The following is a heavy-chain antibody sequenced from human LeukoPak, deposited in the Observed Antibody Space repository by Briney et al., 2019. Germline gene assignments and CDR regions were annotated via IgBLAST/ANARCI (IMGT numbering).Heavy chain of an antibody. CDR3: ARANYDSSGYYASGLDAFDI. CDR2: INPNSGGT. D-gene: IGHD3-22*01. J-gene: IGHJ3*02. V-gene: IGHV1-2*02. Sequence: ASVKVSCKASGYTFTTYYMHWVRQAPGQGLEWMGWINPNSGGTNYAQKFQGRVTMTRDTSISTAYMELSRLRSDDTAVYYCARANYDSSGYYASGLDAFDIWGQGTMVTVSS. CDR1: GYTFTTYY.